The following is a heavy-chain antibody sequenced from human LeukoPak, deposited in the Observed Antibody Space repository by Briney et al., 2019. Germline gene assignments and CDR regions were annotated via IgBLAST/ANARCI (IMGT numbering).Heavy chain of an antibody. Sequence: PSETLSLTCTVSGGSISSSSYYWGWIRQPPGKGLEWIGSIYYSGSTYYNPSLKSQVTISVDTSKNQFSLKLSSVTAADTAVYYCARSFLYCSSTSCYTGNAFDIWGQGTMVTVSS. D-gene: IGHD2-2*02. V-gene: IGHV4-39*01. CDR3: ARSFLYCSSTSCYTGNAFDI. J-gene: IGHJ3*02. CDR2: IYYSGST. CDR1: GGSISSSSYY.